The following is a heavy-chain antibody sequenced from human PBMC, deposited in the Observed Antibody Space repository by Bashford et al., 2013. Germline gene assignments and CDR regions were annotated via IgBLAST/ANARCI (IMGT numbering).Heavy chain of an antibody. Sequence: SETLSLTCGVINRSYYWVWIRQSPGKGLEWIGSMFDSGSTNYNPSLKSRVTISVDTSKNQFSLKLSSVTAADTAVYYCARGSPRSYCSSTSCLKVPFQHWGQGTLVTVSS. CDR2: MFDSGST. V-gene: IGHV4-38-2*01. D-gene: IGHD2-2*01. J-gene: IGHJ1*01. CDR1: NRSYY. CDR3: ARGSPRSYCSSTSCLKVPFQH.